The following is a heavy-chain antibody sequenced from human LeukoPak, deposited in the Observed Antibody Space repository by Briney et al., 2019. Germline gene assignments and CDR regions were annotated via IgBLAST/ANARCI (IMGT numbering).Heavy chain of an antibody. J-gene: IGHJ5*02. D-gene: IGHD5-12*01. V-gene: IGHV1-2*02. CDR3: TREARAGNWFDP. Sequence: ASVTVSCKASGYTFTDYYIHWVRQAPGQGLEWMGWINPDTGGTNYAQKFQGRVTMTRDTSISTVYMELSRLRSDDTADFYCTREARAGNWFDPWGQGTLVTVSS. CDR2: INPDTGGT. CDR1: GYTFTDYY.